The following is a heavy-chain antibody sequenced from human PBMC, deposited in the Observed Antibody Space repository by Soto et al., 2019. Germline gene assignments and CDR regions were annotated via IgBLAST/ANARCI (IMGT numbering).Heavy chain of an antibody. CDR3: VTLGLRFLESFNWFDP. CDR1: GFTFSTYA. D-gene: IGHD3-3*01. J-gene: IGHJ5*02. CDR2: IRVSGDST. V-gene: IGHV3-23*01. Sequence: PGGSLRLSCAASGFTFSTYAMSWVRQAPGKGLEWVSSIRVSGDSTYYADSVRGRFTVSRDNSRSTLYLQMNSLRAEDTAVYYCVTLGLRFLESFNWFDPWGQGTLVTVSS.